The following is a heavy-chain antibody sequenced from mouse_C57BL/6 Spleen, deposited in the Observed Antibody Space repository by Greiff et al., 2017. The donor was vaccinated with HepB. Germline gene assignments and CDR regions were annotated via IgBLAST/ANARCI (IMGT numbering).Heavy chain of an antibody. CDR2: IYPGDGDT. D-gene: IGHD2-4*01. CDR1: GYAFSSSW. J-gene: IGHJ3*01. V-gene: IGHV1-82*01. Sequence: QVQLQQSGPELVKPGASVKISCKASGYAFSSSWMNWVKQRPGKGLEWIGRIYPGDGDTNYNGKLKGKATLTADKSSSTAYMQLSSLTSEDSAVYFCAIYYDYDGAWFAYWGQGTLVTVSA. CDR3: AIYYDYDGAWFAY.